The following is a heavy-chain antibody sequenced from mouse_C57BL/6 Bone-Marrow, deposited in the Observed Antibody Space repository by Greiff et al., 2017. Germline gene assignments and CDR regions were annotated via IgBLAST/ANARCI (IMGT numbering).Heavy chain of an antibody. V-gene: IGHV1-82*01. J-gene: IGHJ2*01. Sequence: VQLQQSGPELVKPGASVKISCKASGYAFSSSWMNWVKQRPGQGPEWIGRIYPGDGDTNYNGKFKGKATLTADKSSSTAYMQLSSLTSEDSAVYFWARERFAQGYGGKGTTLTVSS. D-gene: IGHD3-1*01. CDR1: GYAFSSSW. CDR2: IYPGDGDT. CDR3: ARERFAQGY.